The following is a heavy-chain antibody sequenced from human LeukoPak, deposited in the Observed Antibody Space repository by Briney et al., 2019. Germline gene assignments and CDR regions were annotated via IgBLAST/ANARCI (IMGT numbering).Heavy chain of an antibody. CDR1: GFTPSRYS. V-gene: IGHV3-48*01. CDR3: AKDPQGD. CDR2: IKSDSATT. D-gene: IGHD3-16*01. J-gene: IGHJ4*02. Sequence: RGSPRLSCAASGFTPSRYSTNWVPPAPRKELERVSYIKSDSATTYYADSVKGRFSISKDNSKNTLYLQKKSLRPRDPAVYYFAKDPQGDWGQGTLVTVYS.